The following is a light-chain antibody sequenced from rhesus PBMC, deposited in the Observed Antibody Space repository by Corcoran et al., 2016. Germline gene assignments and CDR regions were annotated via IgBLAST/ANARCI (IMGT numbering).Light chain of an antibody. CDR2: KAS. CDR3: LQYTTTPFT. Sequence: DIQMTQSPSSLSASVGDTVTITCRANQSINSWLDWYQQKPGKAPKLLIYKASSLETGVPSRFSGSGSGTDFTLTVSSLQPEDFATYYCLQYTTTPFTFGPGTKLDIK. J-gene: IGKJ3*01. CDR1: QSINSW. V-gene: IGKV1-22*01.